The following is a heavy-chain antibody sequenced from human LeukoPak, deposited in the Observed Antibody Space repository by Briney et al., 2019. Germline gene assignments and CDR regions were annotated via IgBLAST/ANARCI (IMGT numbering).Heavy chain of an antibody. CDR1: GFTFSSYS. J-gene: IGHJ4*02. CDR2: ISGSGDNT. CDR3: AKGAWGGGDCCPFDY. D-gene: IGHD2-21*01. V-gene: IGHV3-23*01. Sequence: GGSLRLSCEASGFTFSSYSMNWVRRAPGKGLEWVSDISGSGDNTYYADSVKGRFTISRDNSKNTLYLQMNGLRAEDTAAYYCAKGAWGGGDCCPFDYWGQGILVTVSS.